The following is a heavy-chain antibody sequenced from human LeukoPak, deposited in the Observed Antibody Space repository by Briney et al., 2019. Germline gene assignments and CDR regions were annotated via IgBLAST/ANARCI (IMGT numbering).Heavy chain of an antibody. J-gene: IGHJ5*02. D-gene: IGHD4-17*01. Sequence: SETLSLTCAVYGGSFSGYYWSWIRQPPGKGLEWIGEINHSGSTNYNPSLKSRVTISVDTSKNQFSLKLSSVTAADTAVYYCARGRATVTTLLYGWFDPWGQGTLVTVSS. CDR1: GGSFSGYY. CDR3: ARGRATVTTLLYGWFDP. CDR2: INHSGST. V-gene: IGHV4-34*01.